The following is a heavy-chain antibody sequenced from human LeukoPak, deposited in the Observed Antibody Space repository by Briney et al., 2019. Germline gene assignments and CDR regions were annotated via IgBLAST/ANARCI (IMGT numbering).Heavy chain of an antibody. CDR2: ILYSGST. CDR3: ARLGRYGYYFDY. CDR1: GGSISSYY. Sequence: KTSETLSLTCTVSGGSISSYYWSWIRQPPGKGLEWIGNILYSGSTNYNPSLKSRVTISIDTSKNQFSLNLNSVTAADTAVYYCARLGRYGYYFDYWGQGTLVTASS. D-gene: IGHD4-17*01. V-gene: IGHV4-59*01. J-gene: IGHJ4*02.